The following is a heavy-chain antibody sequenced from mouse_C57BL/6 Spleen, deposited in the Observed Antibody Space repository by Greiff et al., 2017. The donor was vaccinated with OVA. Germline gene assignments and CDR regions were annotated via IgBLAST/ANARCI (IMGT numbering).Heavy chain of an antibody. CDR2: IDPSDSYT. CDR3: ARRAGRYYFDY. V-gene: IGHV1-69*01. D-gene: IGHD3-3*01. Sequence: VKLQQPGAELVMPGASVKLSCKASGYTFTSYWMHWVKQRPGQGLEWIGEIDPSDSYTNYNQKFKGKSTLTVDKSSSTAYMQLSSLTSEDSAVYYWARRAGRYYFDYWGQGTTLTVSS. J-gene: IGHJ2*01. CDR1: GYTFTSYW.